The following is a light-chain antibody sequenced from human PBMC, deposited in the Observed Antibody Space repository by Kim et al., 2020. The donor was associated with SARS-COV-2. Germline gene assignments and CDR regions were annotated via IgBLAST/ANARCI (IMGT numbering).Light chain of an antibody. CDR2: GAS. CDR1: QSVSSNY. J-gene: IGKJ2*01. V-gene: IGKV3-20*01. Sequence: SWSPRENATRPCRASQSVSSNYRAWYQQKPGRAPRLLIYGASSRASDIPDRFSGSGSGTDFTLTISRLEPEDFAVYYCQQYDTSFLYTFGQGTKLEI. CDR3: QQYDTSFLYT.